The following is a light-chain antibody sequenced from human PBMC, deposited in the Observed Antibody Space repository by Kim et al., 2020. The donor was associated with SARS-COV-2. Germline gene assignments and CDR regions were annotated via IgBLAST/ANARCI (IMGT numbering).Light chain of an antibody. CDR1: YSNIGSNY. J-gene: IGLJ3*02. CDR2: SNI. CDR3: ATWDDSLSGSV. V-gene: IGLV1-47*02. Sequence: GKSVTLSCSGSYSNIGSNYVFWYQQFPGTAPKLLIYSNIQRPSGVPDRFSGSKSGPSASLAISGLRSEDEGEYYCATWDDSLSGSVFGGGTKVTVL.